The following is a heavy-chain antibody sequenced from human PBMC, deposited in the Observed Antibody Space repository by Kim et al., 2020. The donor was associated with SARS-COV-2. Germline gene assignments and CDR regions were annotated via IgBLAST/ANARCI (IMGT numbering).Heavy chain of an antibody. D-gene: IGHD3-22*01. CDR3: SKGVDSTGYYNWFDP. V-gene: IGHV3-23*01. J-gene: IGHJ5*02. Sequence: AESGKGRFTITRDNSKNTLNLQMNSLRAEDTAVYYCSKGVDSTGYYNWFDPWGQGALVTVSS.